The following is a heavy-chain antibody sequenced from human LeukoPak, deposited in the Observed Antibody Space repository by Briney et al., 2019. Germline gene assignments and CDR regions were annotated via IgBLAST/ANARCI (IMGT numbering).Heavy chain of an antibody. V-gene: IGHV3-11*01. CDR3: ARGRSYYDSSGFDY. CDR1: GFTFSDYY. D-gene: IGHD3-22*01. J-gene: IGHJ4*02. CDR2: ISSSSTI. Sequence: PGGSLRLSCAGSGFTFSDYYMSWIRQAPGKGLEWVSYISSSSTIYYADSVKGRFTISRDNAKNSLFLRMNSLRAEDTAVYYCARGRSYYDSSGFDYWGQGTLVTVSS.